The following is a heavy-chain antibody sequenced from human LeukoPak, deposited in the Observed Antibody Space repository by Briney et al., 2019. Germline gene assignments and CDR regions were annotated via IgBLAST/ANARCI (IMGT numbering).Heavy chain of an antibody. V-gene: IGHV3-66*01. CDR2: IYSGGST. CDR3: ARGTGSAVPLTYYFDY. D-gene: IGHD3/OR15-3a*01. CDR1: GFTVSSNY. J-gene: IGHJ4*02. Sequence: HPGGSLRLSCAASGFTVSSNYMSWVRQAPGKGLEWVSVIYSGGSTYYADSVKGRFTISRDNSKNTLYLQMNSLRAEDTAVYYCARGTGSAVPLTYYFDYWGQGTLVTVSS.